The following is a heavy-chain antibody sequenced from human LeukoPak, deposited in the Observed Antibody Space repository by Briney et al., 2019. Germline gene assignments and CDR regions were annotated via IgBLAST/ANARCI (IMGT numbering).Heavy chain of an antibody. CDR2: IYHSGST. J-gene: IGHJ6*02. CDR3: ARQNPGSRFYYYYYGMDV. CDR1: GGSISSSNW. V-gene: IGHV4-4*02. D-gene: IGHD6-13*01. Sequence: SETLSLTCAVSGGSISSSNWWSWVRQPPGKGLEWIGEIYHSGSTNYNPSLKSRVTISVDKSKNQFSLKLSSVTAADTAVYYCARQNPGSRFYYYYYGMDVWGQGTTVTVSS.